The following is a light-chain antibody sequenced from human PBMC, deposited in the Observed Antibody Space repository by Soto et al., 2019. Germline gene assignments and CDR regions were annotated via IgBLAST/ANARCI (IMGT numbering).Light chain of an antibody. Sequence: DIVMTQSPVSLPVTPGEPASISCRSSQSLLHSHGYTYLDWYLQKPGQSPQLLIYMGSTRASGVPERFSGSGSDTDFTLKISRVQAEDFGVYYCLQAIQIPLTFGGGTKVEIK. CDR2: MGS. V-gene: IGKV2-28*01. CDR1: QSLLHSHGYTY. CDR3: LQAIQIPLT. J-gene: IGKJ4*01.